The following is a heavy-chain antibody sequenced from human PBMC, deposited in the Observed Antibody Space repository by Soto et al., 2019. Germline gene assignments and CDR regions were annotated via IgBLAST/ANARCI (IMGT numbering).Heavy chain of an antibody. J-gene: IGHJ4*02. CDR3: ARDLRIGTTVTSGDY. D-gene: IGHD4-4*01. V-gene: IGHV1-46*03. Sequence: GASVKVSCKASGYTFTSYYMHWVRQAPGQGLEWMGIINPSGGSTSYAQKFQGRVTMTRDTSTSTVYMELSSLRSEDTAVYYCARDLRIGTTVTSGDYWGQGTLVTVSS. CDR2: INPSGGST. CDR1: GYTFTSYY.